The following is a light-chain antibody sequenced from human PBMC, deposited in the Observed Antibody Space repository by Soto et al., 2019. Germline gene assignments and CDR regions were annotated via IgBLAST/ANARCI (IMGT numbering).Light chain of an antibody. J-gene: IGKJ3*01. CDR2: AAS. Sequence: DLPMPQSPSSVSASVGDRVTITCRARQGISSWLAWYQQKPGKAPKLLIYAASSLQSGVPSRFSGSGSGTDFTRTISSLQPEDFATYYCHQAKSFPHTFGPGTNVDIK. V-gene: IGKV1D-12*01. CDR1: QGISSW. CDR3: HQAKSFPHT.